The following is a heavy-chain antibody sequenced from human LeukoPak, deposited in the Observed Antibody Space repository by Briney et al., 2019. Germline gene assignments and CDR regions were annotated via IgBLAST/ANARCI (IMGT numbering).Heavy chain of an antibody. CDR1: GYSISSGYY. CDR2: IYYSGST. CDR3: ASVYENNFDP. V-gene: IGHV4-38-2*01. J-gene: IGHJ5*02. Sequence: SETLSLTCAVSGYSISSGYYWGWIRQPPGKGLEWIGSIYYSGSTYYNPSLKSRVTISVDTSKNQFSLKLSSVTAADTAVYYCASVYENNFDPWGQGTLVTVSS. D-gene: IGHD1/OR15-1a*01.